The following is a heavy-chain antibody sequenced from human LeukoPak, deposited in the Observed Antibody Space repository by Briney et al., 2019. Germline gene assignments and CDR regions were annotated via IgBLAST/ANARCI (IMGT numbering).Heavy chain of an antibody. V-gene: IGHV3-48*03. CDR1: GFTFSSYE. D-gene: IGHD2/OR15-2a*01. J-gene: IGHJ3*02. Sequence: GGSLRLPCAASGFTFSSYEMNWVRQAPGRGLEWVSYISSSGSTIYYAGSVKGRFTISRDNAKNSLYLQMNSLRAEDTAVYYCARAPPGSMTAYAFDIWGQGTMVTVSS. CDR2: ISSSGSTI. CDR3: ARAPPGSMTAYAFDI.